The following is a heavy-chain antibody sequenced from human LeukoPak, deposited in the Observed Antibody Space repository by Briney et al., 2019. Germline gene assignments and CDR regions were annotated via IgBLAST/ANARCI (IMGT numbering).Heavy chain of an antibody. V-gene: IGHV3-21*04. Sequence: PGGSLRLSCAASGFTFSSYSMNWVRQAPGKGLEWVSSISSSSSYIYYADSVKGRFTISGDTSKNTLFLQMNSLRAEDTAVYYCAKRGGESNGWGAFDYWGQGTLVTVSS. J-gene: IGHJ4*02. CDR2: ISSSSSYI. D-gene: IGHD6-19*01. CDR1: GFTFSSYS. CDR3: AKRGGESNGWGAFDY.